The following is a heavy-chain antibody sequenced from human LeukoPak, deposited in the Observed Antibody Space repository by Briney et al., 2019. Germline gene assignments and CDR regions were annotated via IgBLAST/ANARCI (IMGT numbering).Heavy chain of an antibody. J-gene: IGHJ6*03. CDR3: ARQGRCSSTSCYTGENYYYYMDV. D-gene: IGHD2-2*02. V-gene: IGHV1-2*02. Sequence: GASVKVSCKACGYTFTGYYMHWVRQAPGQGREWMGWINPNSGGTNYARTFQGRVTMTRDTSISTAYMELSRLRSDDTAVYYCARQGRCSSTSCYTGENYYYYMDVWGKGTTVTVSS. CDR2: INPNSGGT. CDR1: GYTFTGYY.